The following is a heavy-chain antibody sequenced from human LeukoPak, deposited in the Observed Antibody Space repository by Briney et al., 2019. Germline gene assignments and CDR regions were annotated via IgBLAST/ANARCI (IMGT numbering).Heavy chain of an antibody. CDR2: INHSGST. CDR3: ARRTRVGWYFDL. D-gene: IGHD3-10*01. J-gene: IGHJ2*01. V-gene: IGHV4-34*01. Sequence: PSETLSLTCAVYGGSFSGYYWSWIRQPPGKGLEWIGEINHSGSTNYNPSLKSRVIISVDTSKNQFSLKLSSVTAVDTAVYYCARRTRVGWYFDLWGRGTPVTVSS. CDR1: GGSFSGYY.